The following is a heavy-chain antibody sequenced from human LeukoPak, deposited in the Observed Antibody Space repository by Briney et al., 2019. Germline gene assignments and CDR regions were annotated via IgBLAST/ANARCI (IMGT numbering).Heavy chain of an antibody. V-gene: IGHV3-23*01. J-gene: IGHJ4*02. D-gene: IGHD5-18*01. CDR3: AKDTGTAMVSMVDY. CDR1: GITFKNYA. CDR2: ISGNGGST. Sequence: PGGSLRLSCTASGITFKNYAMSWVRQAPGQGLEWISAISGNGGSTYYADSVKGRFTISRDTSKNTLYLQMNSLRADDTAVYYCAKDTGTAMVSMVDYWGQGTLVIVTS.